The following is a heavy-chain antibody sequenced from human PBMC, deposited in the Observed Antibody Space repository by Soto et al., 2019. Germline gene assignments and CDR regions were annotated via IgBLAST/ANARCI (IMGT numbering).Heavy chain of an antibody. V-gene: IGHV1-2*04. J-gene: IGHJ3*02. CDR3: ARGGVSPAGYCSSTSCYFDI. CDR2: INPNSGGT. Sequence: ASVKVSCKASGYTFTGYYMHWVRQAPGQGLEWMGWINPNSGGTNYAQKFQGWVTMTRDTSISTAYMELSRLRSDDTAVYYCARGGVSPAGYCSSTSCYFDIWGQGTMVTVSS. D-gene: IGHD2-2*01. CDR1: GYTFTGYY.